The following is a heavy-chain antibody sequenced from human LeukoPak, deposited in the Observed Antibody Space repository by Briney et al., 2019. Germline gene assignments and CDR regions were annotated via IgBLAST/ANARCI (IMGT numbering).Heavy chain of an antibody. CDR1: GFTVSSNY. CDR3: TRWGSRDIHNSEVDQ. D-gene: IGHD5-24*01. J-gene: IGHJ4*02. V-gene: IGHV3-23*01. CDR2: IRGSGVSK. Sequence: HPGGTLRLSCAASGFTVSSNYMSWVRQAPGKGLGWVSGIRGSGVSKFYADSVKGLFTISRDNYKDTLYLQMNSLRAEDTAVYFCTRWGSRDIHNSEVDQWGQGTLVTVSS.